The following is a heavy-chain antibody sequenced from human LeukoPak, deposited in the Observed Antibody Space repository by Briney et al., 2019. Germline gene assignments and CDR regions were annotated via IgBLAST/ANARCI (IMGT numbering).Heavy chain of an antibody. CDR3: TRLDYGSGRYYYYYYMDV. CDR1: GFTFSGSA. J-gene: IGHJ6*03. V-gene: IGHV3-73*01. CDR2: IRSKANSYAT. D-gene: IGHD3-10*01. Sequence: GGSLRLSCAASGFTFSGSAMHWVRQASGKGLEWVGRIRSKANSYATAYAASVKGRFTISRDDSKNTAYLQMNSLKTEDTAVYYCTRLDYGSGRYYYYYYMDVWGKGTTVTVSS.